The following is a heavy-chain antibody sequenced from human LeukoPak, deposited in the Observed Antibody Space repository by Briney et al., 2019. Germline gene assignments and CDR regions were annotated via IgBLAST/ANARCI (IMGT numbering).Heavy chain of an antibody. CDR3: ARVFYYGSGTFDL. CDR2: IYYSGST. J-gene: IGHJ2*01. Sequence: SETLSLTCTVSGGSLSSYYWSWIRQPPGKGLEWIGYIYYSGSTTYHPSLRSRVTISVDTSKNQFSLRLSSVTAADTAVYYCARVFYYGSGTFDLWGRGTLVTVSS. CDR1: GGSLSSYY. V-gene: IGHV4-59*01. D-gene: IGHD3-10*01.